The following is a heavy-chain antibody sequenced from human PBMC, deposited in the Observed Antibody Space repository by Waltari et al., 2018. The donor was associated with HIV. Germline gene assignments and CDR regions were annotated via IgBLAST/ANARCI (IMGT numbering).Heavy chain of an antibody. Sequence: EVQLVESGGGLVQPRGSLRLSCAASGFTFSSYWMSWVRQAPGKGWGWVANIKQNGSEIYYLDSVKGRFTISRDNAKNSLYLQMNSLRAEDTAVYFCARRGGRSSPLGYWGQGTLVTVSS. V-gene: IGHV3-7*01. CDR3: ARRGGRSSPLGY. CDR1: GFTFSSYW. D-gene: IGHD6-13*01. J-gene: IGHJ4*02. CDR2: IKQNGSEI.